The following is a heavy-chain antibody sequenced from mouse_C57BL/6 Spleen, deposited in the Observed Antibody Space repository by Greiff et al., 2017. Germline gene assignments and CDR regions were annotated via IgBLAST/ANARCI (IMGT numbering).Heavy chain of an antibody. D-gene: IGHD2-12*01. J-gene: IGHJ1*03. CDR1: GYTFTSYW. Sequence: QVQLQQPGAELVKPGASVKLSCKASGYTFTSYWMQWVKQRPGQGLEWIGELDPSDSYTNYNQKFKGKATLTVDTSSSTAYMQLSSLTSEDSAVYYCARRDYSPPWYFDVWGTGTTVTVSS. V-gene: IGHV1-50*01. CDR2: LDPSDSYT. CDR3: ARRDYSPPWYFDV.